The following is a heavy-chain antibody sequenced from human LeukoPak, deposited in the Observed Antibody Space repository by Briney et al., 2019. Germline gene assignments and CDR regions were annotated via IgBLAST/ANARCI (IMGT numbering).Heavy chain of an antibody. Sequence: GGSLRLSCGASGFTFSSYWMHWVRQAPGKGLVCVSGINTDGSSTYYADSVKGRFTISRDNAKNTLYLKMNSLRAEDTAVYYCYGGNAKHWGQGTLVTVSS. CDR3: YGGNAKH. D-gene: IGHD4-23*01. CDR2: INTDGSST. J-gene: IGHJ1*01. V-gene: IGHV3-74*01. CDR1: GFTFSSYW.